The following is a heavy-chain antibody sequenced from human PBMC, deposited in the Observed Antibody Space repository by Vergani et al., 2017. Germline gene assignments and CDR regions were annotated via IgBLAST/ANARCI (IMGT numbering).Heavy chain of an antibody. CDR2: IGKDGINT. Sequence: VQLLESGGDLVQPGGSLRLSCAASGITFDNYAMSWVRQAPGKGLEWLAYIGKDGINTRYRDAVKGRFTVSRDNSKDILYLQMDSLRSEDTALYYFAKYLRDSTDGLPDSWGPGTLVIVSS. CDR1: GITFDNYA. D-gene: IGHD2-21*02. CDR3: AKYLRDSTDGLPDS. V-gene: IGHV3-30*02. J-gene: IGHJ4*02.